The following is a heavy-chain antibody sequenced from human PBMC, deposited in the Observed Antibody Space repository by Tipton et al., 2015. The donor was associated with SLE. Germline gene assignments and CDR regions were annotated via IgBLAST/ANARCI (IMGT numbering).Heavy chain of an antibody. CDR2: IYYSGST. J-gene: IGHJ4*02. Sequence: TLSLTCTVYNESFRDYYWSWIRQPPGKGLEWIGYIYYSGSTNYNPSLKSRVTISVDTSKNQFSLKLTSVTAADTAVYYCARHGDSLMPPDYWGQGTLVTVSS. D-gene: IGHD2-2*01. V-gene: IGHV4-59*08. CDR3: ARHGDSLMPPDY. CDR1: NESFRDYY.